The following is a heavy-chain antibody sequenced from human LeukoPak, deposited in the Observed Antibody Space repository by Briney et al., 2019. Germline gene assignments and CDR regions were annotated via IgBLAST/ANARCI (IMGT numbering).Heavy chain of an antibody. CDR2: INPSGGST. D-gene: IGHD5-12*01. Sequence: ASVKVSCKASGYTFTSYEITWVRQAPGQGLEWMGIINPSGGSTSYAQKFQGRVTMTRDTSTSTVYMELSSLRSEDTAVYYCARDGYSGYDYVIWGQGTLVTVSS. CDR3: ARDGYSGYDYVI. J-gene: IGHJ4*02. CDR1: GYTFTSYE. V-gene: IGHV1-46*01.